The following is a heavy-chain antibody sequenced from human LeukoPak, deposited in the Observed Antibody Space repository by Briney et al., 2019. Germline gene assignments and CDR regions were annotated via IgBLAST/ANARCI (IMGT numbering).Heavy chain of an antibody. D-gene: IGHD2-2*01. J-gene: IGHJ5*02. CDR1: GYTFTSYG. CDR2: ISAYNANT. Sequence: ASVKVSCKASGYTFTSYGISWVRQAPGQGLEWMGWISAYNANTNHAQKLQGRVTTTTDTSTSTAYMELRSLRSDDTAVYYCASDRGNWRNTRWPKWFDPWGQGNLVTVSS. V-gene: IGHV1-18*01. CDR3: ASDRGNWRNTRWPKWFDP.